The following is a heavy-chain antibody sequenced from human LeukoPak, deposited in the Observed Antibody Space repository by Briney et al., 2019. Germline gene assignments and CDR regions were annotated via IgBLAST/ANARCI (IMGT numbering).Heavy chain of an antibody. CDR2: IYYTMST. CDR1: GGSISSYY. Sequence: SETLSLTCTVSGGSISSYYWTWIRQPPGKGLDWIGYIYYTMSTNYNPSLKSRATISLDTSKREFSLRLSSVTAADTAVYYCARGRDGYKFDYWGQGTLVTVSS. CDR3: ARGRDGYKFDY. V-gene: IGHV4-59*01. D-gene: IGHD5-24*01. J-gene: IGHJ4*02.